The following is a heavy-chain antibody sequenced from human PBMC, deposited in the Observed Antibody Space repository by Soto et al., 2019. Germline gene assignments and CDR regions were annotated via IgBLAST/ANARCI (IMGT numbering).Heavy chain of an antibody. CDR1: GGSISSYY. V-gene: IGHV4-59*08. J-gene: IGHJ4*02. D-gene: IGHD6-19*01. CDR2: IYYSGST. Sequence: SETLSLTCTVSGGSISSYYWSWIRQPPGKGLEWIGYIYYSGSTNYNPPLKSRVTISVDTSKNQFSLKLSSVTAADTAVYYCARVSGWYFDYWGQGTLVTVSS. CDR3: ARVSGWYFDY.